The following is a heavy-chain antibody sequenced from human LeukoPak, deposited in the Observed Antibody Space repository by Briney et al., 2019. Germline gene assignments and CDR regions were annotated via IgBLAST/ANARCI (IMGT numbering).Heavy chain of an antibody. CDR2: INPGGSSI. V-gene: IGHV3-74*01. D-gene: IGHD1-14*01. CDR1: GFTFSSYW. Sequence: GRSLRLSCAASGFTFSSYWVHWVRQVPGKGLVWVARINPGGSSITYADSVKGRFTISRDNAKNTLYLQMDSLRAEDTGVYYCARSNQAYDYWGQGTLVTVSS. CDR3: ARSNQAYDY. J-gene: IGHJ4*02.